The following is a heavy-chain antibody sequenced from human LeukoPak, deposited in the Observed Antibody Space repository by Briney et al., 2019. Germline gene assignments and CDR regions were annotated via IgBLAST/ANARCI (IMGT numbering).Heavy chain of an antibody. CDR1: GYTFTGYY. Sequence: ASVKVSCKASGYTFTGYYMHWVRQAPGQGLEWMGWINPNSGGTNYAQKFQGRVTITRDTSASTAYMELSSLRSEDTAVYYCARNPLVHYAFDIWGQGTMVTVSS. D-gene: IGHD2-8*02. CDR2: INPNSGGT. CDR3: ARNPLVHYAFDI. V-gene: IGHV1-2*02. J-gene: IGHJ3*02.